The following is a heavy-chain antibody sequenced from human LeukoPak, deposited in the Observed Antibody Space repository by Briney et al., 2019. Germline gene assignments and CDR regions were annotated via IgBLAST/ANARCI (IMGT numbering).Heavy chain of an antibody. CDR1: GFTFSSYA. D-gene: IGHD6-13*01. CDR3: AKALRVAAARYYFDY. Sequence: GGSLRLSCAASGFTFSSYAMSLVRQAPGKGLEWVSSISGSGGSTYYADSVKGRFTISRDSFKNTLYLQMNSLRAEDTAVYYCAKALRVAAARYYFDYWGQGTLVTVSS. J-gene: IGHJ4*02. V-gene: IGHV3-23*01. CDR2: ISGSGGST.